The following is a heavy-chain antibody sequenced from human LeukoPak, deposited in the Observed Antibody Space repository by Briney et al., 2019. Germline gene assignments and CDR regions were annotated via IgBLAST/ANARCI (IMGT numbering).Heavy chain of an antibody. CDR1: GFTFSSYD. CDR2: IRYDGNIK. J-gene: IGHJ4*02. D-gene: IGHD3-22*01. CDR3: AKGRYYDSSGYPIDH. V-gene: IGHV3-30*02. Sequence: GGSLRLSCAASGFTFSSYDMHWVRQAPGKGLEWVAFIRYDGNIKYFADSVKGRFTISRDTSKNTLYLQMNSLRAEDTAVYYCAKGRYYDSSGYPIDHWGQGTLVTISS.